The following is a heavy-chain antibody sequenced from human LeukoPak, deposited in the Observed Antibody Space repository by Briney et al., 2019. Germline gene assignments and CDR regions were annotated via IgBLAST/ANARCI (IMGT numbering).Heavy chain of an antibody. V-gene: IGHV4-4*07. CDR2: ISTSGST. D-gene: IGHD1-1*01. CDR1: GGSISGYY. J-gene: IGHJ4*02. Sequence: PSETLSLTCTVSGGSISGYYWSWIRQPAGMGLKWIGRISTSGSTHYSPSLKSRVTMSVDTSRNQFSLNLSSVAAADTAVYYCAKASWVSNADAVLWGQGTVVTVSS. CDR3: AKASWVSNADAVL.